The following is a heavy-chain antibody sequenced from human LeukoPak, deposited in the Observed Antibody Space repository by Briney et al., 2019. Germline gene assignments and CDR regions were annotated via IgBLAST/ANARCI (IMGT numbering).Heavy chain of an antibody. CDR3: ARDPYSSGWYSSYYYYYMDV. V-gene: IGHV1-69*05. J-gene: IGHJ6*03. CDR1: GGTFSSYA. CDR2: IIPIFGTA. D-gene: IGHD6-19*01. Sequence: GASVKVSCKDSGGTFSSYAISWVRQAPGQGLEWMGRIIPIFGTANYAQKFQGRVTITTDESTSTAYMELSSLRSEDTAVYYCARDPYSSGWYSSYYYYYMDVWGKGTTVTVSS.